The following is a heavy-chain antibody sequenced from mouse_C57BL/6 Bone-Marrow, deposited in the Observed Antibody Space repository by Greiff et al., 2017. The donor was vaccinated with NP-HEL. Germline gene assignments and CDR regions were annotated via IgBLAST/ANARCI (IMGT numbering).Heavy chain of an antibody. Sequence: EVQLVESGGGLVKPGGSLKLSCAASGFTFSDYGMHWVRQAPEKGLEWVAYISSGSSTIYSADTGKGRFTISRDNAKNTLFLQMTSLRSEDTAMYYCARSYYGSSKDFDYWGQGTTLTVSS. CDR3: ARSYYGSSKDFDY. CDR2: ISSGSSTI. D-gene: IGHD1-1*01. CDR1: GFTFSDYG. V-gene: IGHV5-17*01. J-gene: IGHJ2*01.